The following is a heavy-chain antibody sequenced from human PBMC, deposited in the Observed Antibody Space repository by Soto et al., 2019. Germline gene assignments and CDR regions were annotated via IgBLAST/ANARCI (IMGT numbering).Heavy chain of an antibody. Sequence: PSETLSLTCAVYGGSFSGYYWSWIRQPPGKGLEWIGEINHSGSTNYNPSPKSRVTISVDTSKNQFSLKLSSVTAADTAVYYCARGSYDFWSGYAWFDPWGQGTLVTVSS. CDR1: GGSFSGYY. D-gene: IGHD3-3*01. V-gene: IGHV4-34*01. J-gene: IGHJ5*02. CDR2: INHSGST. CDR3: ARGSYDFWSGYAWFDP.